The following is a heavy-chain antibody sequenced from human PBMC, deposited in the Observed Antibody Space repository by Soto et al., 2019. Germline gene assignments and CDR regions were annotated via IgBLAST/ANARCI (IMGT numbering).Heavy chain of an antibody. D-gene: IGHD3-22*01. Sequence: SLKVSCKASGGTFSSYAICWVRQAPGQGLEWMGGIIPIFVETIYAQKFQGRVTMTEDTSTDTAYMELSSLRSEDTAVYYCATSPSDYYDSSGQFDYWGQGTLVTVYS. CDR1: GGTFSSYA. V-gene: IGHV1-69*06. J-gene: IGHJ4*02. CDR2: IIPIFVET. CDR3: ATSPSDYYDSSGQFDY.